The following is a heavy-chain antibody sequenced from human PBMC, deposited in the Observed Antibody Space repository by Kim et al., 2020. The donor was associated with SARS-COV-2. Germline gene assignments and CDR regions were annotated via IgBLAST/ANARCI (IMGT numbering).Heavy chain of an antibody. D-gene: IGHD6-13*01. CDR3: ARGGIAAVGSDPDY. CDR2: IYYSGST. J-gene: IGHJ4*02. CDR1: GGSISSSSYY. V-gene: IGHV4-39*07. Sequence: SETLSLTCTVSGGSISSSSYYWGWIRQPPGKGLEWIGSIYYSGSTYYNPSFKSRVTISVDTSKNQFSLKLSSVTAADTAVYYCARGGIAAVGSDPDYWGQGTLVTVSS.